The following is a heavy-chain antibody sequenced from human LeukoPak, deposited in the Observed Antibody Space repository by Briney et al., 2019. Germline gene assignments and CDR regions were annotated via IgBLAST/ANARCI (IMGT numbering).Heavy chain of an antibody. V-gene: IGHV1-2*02. Sequence: APVKVSCKASGYTFTGYYMHWVRQAPGQGLEWMGWINPNSGGTNYAQKFQGRVTMTRDTSISTAYMEPSRLRSDDTAVYYCATDPLYGGNSNDAFDIWGQGTMVTVSS. CDR3: ATDPLYGGNSNDAFDI. J-gene: IGHJ3*02. CDR2: INPNSGGT. CDR1: GYTFTGYY. D-gene: IGHD4-23*01.